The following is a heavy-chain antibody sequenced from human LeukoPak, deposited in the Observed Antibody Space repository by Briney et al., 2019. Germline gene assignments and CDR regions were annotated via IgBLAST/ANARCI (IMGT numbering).Heavy chain of an antibody. CDR3: ARVTGYTIEDYFDY. V-gene: IGHV4-61*09. CDR2: IYTSGST. D-gene: IGHD3-9*01. J-gene: IGHJ4*02. CDR1: GGSISSGSYY. Sequence: SETLSLTCTVSGGSISSGSYYWSWIRQPAGKGLEWIGHIYTSGSTNYNPSLKSRVTMSVKTSKNQFSLRLRSVTAADTAVYYCARVTGYTIEDYFDYWGQGTLVTVSS.